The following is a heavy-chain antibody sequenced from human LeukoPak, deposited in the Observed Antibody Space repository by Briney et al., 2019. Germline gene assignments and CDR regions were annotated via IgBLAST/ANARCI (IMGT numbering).Heavy chain of an antibody. J-gene: IGHJ2*01. CDR3: ASSSVEMATTPRYWYFDL. D-gene: IGHD5-24*01. CDR1: GYTFTSYY. Sequence: SVKVSCKASGYTFTSYYMHWVRQAPGQGLEWMGGIIPFFGTANYAQKFQGRVTITADKSTSTAYMELSSLRSEDTAVYYCASSSVEMATTPRYWYFDLWGRGTLVTVSS. CDR2: IIPFFGTA. V-gene: IGHV1-69*06.